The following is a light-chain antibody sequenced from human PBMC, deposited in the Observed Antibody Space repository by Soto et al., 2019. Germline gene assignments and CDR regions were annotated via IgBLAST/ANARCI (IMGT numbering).Light chain of an antibody. CDR1: SSDVGGYNY. CDR3: SSYAGTYADVV. CDR2: DVS. J-gene: IGLJ2*01. V-gene: IGLV2-11*01. Sequence: QSVLTQPRSVSGSPGQSVTISCTGTSSDVGGYNYVSWYQQHPGKAPKLLIFDVSKRPSGVPDRFSGSKSGNTASLTISGLQAEDEADYCCSSYAGTYADVVFGGGTKLTVL.